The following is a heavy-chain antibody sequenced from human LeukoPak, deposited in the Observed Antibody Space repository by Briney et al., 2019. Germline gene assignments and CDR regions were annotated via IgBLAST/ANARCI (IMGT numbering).Heavy chain of an antibody. CDR3: AREGQQLFQIDY. CDR2: IYYSGST. CDR1: GGSISSGGYY. Sequence: PSETLSLTCTVSGGSISSGGYYWSWIRQHPGKGLEWIGYIYYSGSTYYNPSVKSRVTISVDTSKNQFSLKLSSVTAADTAVYYCAREGQQLFQIDYWGQGTLVTVSS. D-gene: IGHD6-13*01. J-gene: IGHJ4*02. V-gene: IGHV4-31*03.